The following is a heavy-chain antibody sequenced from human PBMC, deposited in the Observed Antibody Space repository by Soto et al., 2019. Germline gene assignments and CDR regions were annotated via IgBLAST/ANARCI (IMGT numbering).Heavy chain of an antibody. Sequence: QLQLQESGSGLVKPSQTLSLTCAVSGGSISSGGYSWSWIRQPPGKGLEWIGYIYHSGSTYYNPSLKSRVTISVDRSKNQFSLKLSSVTAADTAVYYCARAAITMVRGVITPDFDYWGQVTLVTVSS. CDR3: ARAAITMVRGVITPDFDY. V-gene: IGHV4-30-2*01. CDR1: GGSISSGGYS. CDR2: IYHSGST. D-gene: IGHD3-10*01. J-gene: IGHJ4*02.